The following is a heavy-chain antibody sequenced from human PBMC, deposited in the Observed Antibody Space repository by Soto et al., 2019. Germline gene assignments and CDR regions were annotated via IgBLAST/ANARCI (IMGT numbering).Heavy chain of an antibody. J-gene: IGHJ4*02. V-gene: IGHV3-23*01. Sequence: GGSLRLSCAASGFTFSRYAMSWVRQAPGKGLEWVSAISGSGGSTYYADSVKGRFTISRDNSKNTLYLQMNSLRAEDTAVYYCAYMETAMVNTDYCGKGTLGTVSS. CDR2: ISGSGGST. CDR1: GFTFSRYA. D-gene: IGHD5-18*01. CDR3: AYMETAMVNTDY.